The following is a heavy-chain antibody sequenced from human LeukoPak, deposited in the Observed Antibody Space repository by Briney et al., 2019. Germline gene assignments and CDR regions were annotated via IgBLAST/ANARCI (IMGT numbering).Heavy chain of an antibody. D-gene: IGHD4-17*01. Sequence: PSETLSLTCAVYGVSFSGYYWSWIRQPPGKGLEWIGEINHSGSTNYNPSLKSRVTISVDTSKNQFSLKLSSVTAADTAVYYCXXXMAYGDYLNFDYWGQGTLVTVSS. V-gene: IGHV4-34*01. CDR2: INHSGST. J-gene: IGHJ4*02. CDR1: GVSFSGYY. CDR3: XXXMAYGDYLNFDY.